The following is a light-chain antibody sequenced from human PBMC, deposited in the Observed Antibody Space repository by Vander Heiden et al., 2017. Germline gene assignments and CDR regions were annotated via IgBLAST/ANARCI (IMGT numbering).Light chain of an antibody. Sequence: SDVLTQPPSVSVAPGQTARTTCEGTNIGNKMVPRHQQKASQAPVLVVYDDSDRASEMPERFSGSNSGSAATLTISRVEAGDEADYYCQVWDSSSDHWVFGGGTKLTVL. V-gene: IGLV3-21*02. CDR3: QVWDSSSDHWV. CDR2: DDS. CDR1: NIGNKM. J-gene: IGLJ3*02.